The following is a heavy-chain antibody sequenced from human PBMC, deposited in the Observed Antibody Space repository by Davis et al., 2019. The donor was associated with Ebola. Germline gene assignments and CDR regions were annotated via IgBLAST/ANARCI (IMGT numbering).Heavy chain of an antibody. Sequence: PGGSLRLSCAPSGFTFSSYAMSWVRQAPGKGLEWVSAISGSGGSTYYADSVKGQFTISRDNSKNTLYLQMNSLRAEDTAVYYCAKVRTSYNWNDGDYFDYWGQGTLVTVSS. CDR2: ISGSGGST. V-gene: IGHV3-23*01. J-gene: IGHJ4*02. CDR1: GFTFSSYA. D-gene: IGHD1-1*01. CDR3: AKVRTSYNWNDGDYFDY.